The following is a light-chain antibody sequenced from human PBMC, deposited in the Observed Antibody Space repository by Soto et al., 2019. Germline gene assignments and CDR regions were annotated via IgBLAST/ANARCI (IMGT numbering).Light chain of an antibody. J-gene: IGLJ2*01. CDR1: RSNIGSNT. V-gene: IGLV1-44*01. CDR3: SSSTINNTVL. Sequence: QSVLTQPPSASGTPGQRVTISCSGGRSNIGSNTVNWYQQVPGTAPKFLIYSNNQRPSGVPDRFSGSKSGTSASLAISGLQAEDEADYYCSSSTINNTVLFGGGTKLTVL. CDR2: SNN.